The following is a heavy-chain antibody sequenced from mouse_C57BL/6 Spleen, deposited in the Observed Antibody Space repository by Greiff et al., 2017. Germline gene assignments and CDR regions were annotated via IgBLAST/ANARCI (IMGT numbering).Heavy chain of an antibody. CDR1: GYTFTSYG. D-gene: IGHD3-3*01. V-gene: IGHV1-81*01. J-gene: IGHJ2*01. CDR2: IYPRSGNT. Sequence: VQLVESGAELARPGASVKLSCKASGYTFTSYGISWVKQRTGQGLEWIGEIYPRSGNTYYNEKFKGKATLTADKSSSTAYMELRSLTSEDSAVYFCASKPRALTPLDYWGQGTTLTVSS. CDR3: ASKPRALTPLDY.